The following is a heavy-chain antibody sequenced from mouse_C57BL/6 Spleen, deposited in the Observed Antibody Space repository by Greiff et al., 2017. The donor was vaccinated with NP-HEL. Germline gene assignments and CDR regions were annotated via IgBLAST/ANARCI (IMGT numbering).Heavy chain of an antibody. V-gene: IGHV5-9*01. CDR3: ARLYCGSSYGGDYFDY. Sequence: EVKLVESGGGLVKPGGSLKLSCAASGFTFSSYTMSWVRQTPEKRLEWVATISGGGGNTYYPDSVKGRFTISRDNAKNTLYLQMSSLRSEDTALYYCARLYCGSSYGGDYFDYWGQGTTLTVSS. D-gene: IGHD1-1*01. J-gene: IGHJ2*01. CDR2: ISGGGGNT. CDR1: GFTFSSYT.